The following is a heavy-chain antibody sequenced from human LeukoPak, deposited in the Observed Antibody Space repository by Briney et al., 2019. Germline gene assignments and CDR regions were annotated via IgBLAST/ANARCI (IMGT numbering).Heavy chain of an antibody. CDR3: ARGRRYYDTSSGSLDYMDV. Sequence: SQTLSLTCTVSGGSLISGGNYWSWVRQLPGRGLEWIGNIHYRGNTNSNPSLERRLNIAVDTSKNQFSLTLSSVTAADTAIYYCARGRRYYDTSSGSLDYMDVWGKGTRVTVSS. J-gene: IGHJ6*03. D-gene: IGHD3-3*01. V-gene: IGHV4-31*03. CDR1: GGSLISGGNY. CDR2: IHYRGNT.